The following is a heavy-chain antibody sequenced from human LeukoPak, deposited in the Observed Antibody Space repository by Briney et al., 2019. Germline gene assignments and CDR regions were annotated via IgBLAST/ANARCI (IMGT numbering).Heavy chain of an antibody. J-gene: IGHJ4*02. D-gene: IGHD1-14*01. CDR2: ISWNSGSI. Sequence: GGSLRLSCAASGFTFDDYAMHWVRQAPGKGLEWVSGISWNSGSIDYADSVKGRFTISRDNAKNTLYLQMDSLRAEDTAIYYCARSNQADDYWGQGTLVTVSS. CDR1: GFTFDDYA. V-gene: IGHV3-9*01. CDR3: ARSNQADDY.